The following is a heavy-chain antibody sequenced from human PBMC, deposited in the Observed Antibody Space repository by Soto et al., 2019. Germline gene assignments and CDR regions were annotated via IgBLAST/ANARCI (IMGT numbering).Heavy chain of an antibody. CDR1: GYTFTGYY. CDR3: ARGYGDYMDYYYGMDV. D-gene: IGHD4-17*01. J-gene: IGHJ6*02. CDR2: INPNSGGT. Sequence: ASVKVSCKASGYTFTGYYMHWVRQAPGQGLEWMGWINPNSGGTNYAQKFQGWVTMTRDTSISTAYMELSRLRSDDTAVYYCARGYGDYMDYYYGMDVWGQGTTVTVSS. V-gene: IGHV1-2*04.